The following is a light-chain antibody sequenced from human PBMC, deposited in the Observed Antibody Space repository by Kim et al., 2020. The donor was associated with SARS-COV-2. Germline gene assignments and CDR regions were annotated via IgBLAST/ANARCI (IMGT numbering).Light chain of an antibody. V-gene: IGLV3-1*01. J-gene: IGLJ1*01. CDR1: KLGDKR. CDR2: QDE. Sequence: GSPGQTASITCSGDKLGDKRACWYQQKPGQSPVLIIYQDEKRPSGIHGRFSASNSGSTATLTISVSQTMDVADYYCKAWDNGTAVFGTGTKVTVL. CDR3: KAWDNGTAV.